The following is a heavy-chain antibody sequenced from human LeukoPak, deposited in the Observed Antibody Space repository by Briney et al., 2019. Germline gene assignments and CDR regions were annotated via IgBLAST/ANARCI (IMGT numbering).Heavy chain of an antibody. J-gene: IGHJ4*02. CDR1: GFTFSSYG. V-gene: IGHV3-33*01. D-gene: IGHD5-18*01. Sequence: GGSLRLSCAASGFTFSSYGMHWVRQAPGKGLEWVAVIWYDGSNKYYADSVKGRFTISRDNSKNTLYLQMNSLRAEDTAVYYCASLDVDTAMAGYYFDYWGQGTLVTVSS. CDR3: ASLDVDTAMAGYYFDY. CDR2: IWYDGSNK.